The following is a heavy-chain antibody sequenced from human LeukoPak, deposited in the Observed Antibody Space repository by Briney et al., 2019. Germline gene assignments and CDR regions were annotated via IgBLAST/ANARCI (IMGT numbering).Heavy chain of an antibody. Sequence: GGSLRLSCAASGSTFSNYGMHWVRQAPGKGLEWVAVISYDGSNKYYADSVKGRFTISRDNSKNTLYLQMNSLRPEDTAVYYCAKDAAGGAAARLALGYWGQGTLVTVSS. CDR1: GSTFSNYG. J-gene: IGHJ4*02. CDR3: AKDAAGGAAARLALGY. V-gene: IGHV3-30*18. D-gene: IGHD6-13*01. CDR2: ISYDGSNK.